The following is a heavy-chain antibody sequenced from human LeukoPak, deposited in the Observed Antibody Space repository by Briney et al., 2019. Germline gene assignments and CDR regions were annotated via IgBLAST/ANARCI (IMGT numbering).Heavy chain of an antibody. V-gene: IGHV4-59*08. CDR3: ARLDISAWDYYFEY. J-gene: IGHJ4*02. CDR2: IHDTGDT. D-gene: IGHD6-19*01. CDR1: GAPISSYY. Sequence: PSETLSLTCTVSGAPISSYYWSWIRQPPGKGLEWIGYIHDTGDTNYNPSLRSRVTISADTSKNQLSQKLTSVTAADTAVYYCARLDISAWDYYFEYWGQGTLVTVSS.